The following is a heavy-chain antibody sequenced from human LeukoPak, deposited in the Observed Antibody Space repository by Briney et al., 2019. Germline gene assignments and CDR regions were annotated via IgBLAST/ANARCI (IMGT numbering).Heavy chain of an antibody. CDR1: GFTFSSYA. CDR2: ISYDGSNK. D-gene: IGHD3-22*01. J-gene: IGHJ4*02. V-gene: IGHV3-30-3*01. CDR3: ARGFPDYDSSGYHFDY. Sequence: GGSLRPSCAASGFTFSSYAMHWVRQAPGKGLEWVAVISYDGSNKYYADSVKGRFTISRDNSKNTLYLQMNSLRAEDTAVYYCARGFPDYDSSGYHFDYWGQGTLVTVSS.